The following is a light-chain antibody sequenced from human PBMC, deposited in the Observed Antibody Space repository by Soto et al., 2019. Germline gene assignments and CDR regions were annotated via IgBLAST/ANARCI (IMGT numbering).Light chain of an antibody. CDR2: AAS. J-gene: IGKJ4*01. CDR3: QQSYATVRT. CDR1: QGITNY. Sequence: DIQMTQSPSTLSASVGDRVTITCRASQGITNYLAWYQQKPGKAPRLLIYAASRLQSGVPARFSGSGAETDFTLTITSLQPEDFGIYYCQQSYATVRTFGGGTKVDIK. V-gene: IGKV1-39*01.